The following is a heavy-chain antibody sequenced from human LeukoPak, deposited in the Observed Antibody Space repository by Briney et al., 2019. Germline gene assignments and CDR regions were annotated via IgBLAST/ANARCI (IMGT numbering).Heavy chain of an antibody. D-gene: IGHD4-23*01. CDR3: ARDVHGGAFDN. V-gene: IGHV3-7*01. J-gene: IGHJ4*02. CDR1: GVSFSSYW. CDR2: INYDGSAK. Sequence: GGTLRLSCAASGVSFSSYWMSWVRQAPGKGLEGVANINYDGSAKYNLDFVTGRSTFSSDNAKHSLLRQMNRLRAEDTVVYYCARDVHGGAFDNRGAGTLVTVSS.